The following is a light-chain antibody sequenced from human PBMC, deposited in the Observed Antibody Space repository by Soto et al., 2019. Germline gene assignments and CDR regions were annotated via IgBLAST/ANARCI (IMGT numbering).Light chain of an antibody. CDR1: QSVSSSY. CDR2: GAS. J-gene: IGKJ5*01. CDR3: QQYGSPIT. V-gene: IGKV3-20*01. Sequence: EIVLKQSPGNLSLSPCDRATLSCRASQSVSSSYLAWYQQKPGQAPRLLIYGASSRATGIPDRFSGSGSGTDFTLTISRLEPEDFAVYYCQQYGSPITFGQGTRLEIK.